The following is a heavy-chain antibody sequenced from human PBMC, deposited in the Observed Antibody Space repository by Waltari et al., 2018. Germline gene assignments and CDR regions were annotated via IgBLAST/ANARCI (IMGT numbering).Heavy chain of an antibody. D-gene: IGHD1-1*01. CDR3: ATEVEMSASGQLDD. CDR1: GYTLIEFS. Sequence: QVQLVQSGAEVKKTGASVKVSCKVSGYTLIEFSMHWVRLAPGKGLEWMGGFGPEDGETIYEQMFQGRVTMTLDTSTNTAYMELTSLRSEDTAVYYCATEVEMSASGQLDDWGQGTLVTVAS. J-gene: IGHJ4*02. CDR2: FGPEDGET. V-gene: IGHV1-24*01.